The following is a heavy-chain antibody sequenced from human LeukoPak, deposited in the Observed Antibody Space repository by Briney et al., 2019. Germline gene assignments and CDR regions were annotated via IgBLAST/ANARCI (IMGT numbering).Heavy chain of an antibody. CDR1: GFTFSSYS. J-gene: IGHJ3*02. V-gene: IGHV3-48*04. CDR3: ARDSGYYDSSGYYYPRASDI. CDR2: ISSGSSSI. Sequence: GGSLRLSCAASGFTFSSYSMNWVRQAPGKGLEWVSFISSGSSSIYYADPVKGRFTISRDNGETSLHLQMNSLRAEDTAVYYCARDSGYYDSSGYYYPRASDIWGQGTMVTVSA. D-gene: IGHD3-22*01.